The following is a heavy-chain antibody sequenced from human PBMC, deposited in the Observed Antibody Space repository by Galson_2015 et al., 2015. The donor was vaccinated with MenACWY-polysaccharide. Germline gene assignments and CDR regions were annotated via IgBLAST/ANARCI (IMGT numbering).Heavy chain of an antibody. Sequence: LSLTCTVSGDSITSGGYFWSWIRQHPGKGLEWIASISYDGGTYYNPSLKSRVTISVDTPNNQFSLKLSSVTAADTAVYYCARGGRAVSNRIWFDPWGQGTLVTVSS. CDR3: ARGGRAVSNRIWFDP. J-gene: IGHJ5*02. CDR1: GDSITSGGYF. CDR2: ISYDGGT. V-gene: IGHV4-31*03. D-gene: IGHD3-16*01.